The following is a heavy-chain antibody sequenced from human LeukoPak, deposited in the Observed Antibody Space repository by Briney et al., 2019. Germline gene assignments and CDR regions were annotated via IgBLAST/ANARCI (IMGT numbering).Heavy chain of an antibody. J-gene: IGHJ4*02. D-gene: IGHD5-18*01. CDR3: ARDEDPVRGGYSYGNFH. CDR2: ISSNSQTQ. V-gene: IGHV3-48*02. Sequence: GGSLRLSCAASGLTFSAYSMNWVRQAPGKGLDWISYISSNSQTQKYADSVKGRFTISRDNAKNSVFLQMNSLREEDTAVYYCARDEDPVRGGYSYGNFHWGQGTLVTVSS. CDR1: GLTFSAYS.